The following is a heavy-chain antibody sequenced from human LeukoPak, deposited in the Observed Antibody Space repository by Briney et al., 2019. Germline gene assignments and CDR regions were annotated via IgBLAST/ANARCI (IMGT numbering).Heavy chain of an antibody. D-gene: IGHD2-2*01. Sequence: GESLKISCKGFGYSFTSYWIAWVRQLPGKGLEWVGIIYPGDSDARYSPSFQGRVIISADKSISTAYLQWSSLKASDTAMYYCARHVVRDCGSTSCYAEFDYWGQGTLATVSS. CDR3: ARHVVRDCGSTSCYAEFDY. CDR1: GYSFTSYW. V-gene: IGHV5-51*01. J-gene: IGHJ4*02. CDR2: IYPGDSDA.